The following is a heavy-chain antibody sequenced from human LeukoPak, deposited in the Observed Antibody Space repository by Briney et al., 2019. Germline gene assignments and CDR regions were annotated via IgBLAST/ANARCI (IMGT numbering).Heavy chain of an antibody. CDR3: APRGDIEHSYGYGKWFDP. D-gene: IGHD5-18*01. CDR2: IYHSGST. J-gene: IGHJ5*02. Sequence: SETLSLTCAVYGGSFSGYYWSWIRHPPGKGLEWSWEIYHSGSTNYNASLKSRVTISVDTSKNQFSLRLSSVTAADTAVYYCAPRGDIEHSYGYGKWFDPWGQGTRVTVSS. V-gene: IGHV4-34*01. CDR1: GGSFSGYY.